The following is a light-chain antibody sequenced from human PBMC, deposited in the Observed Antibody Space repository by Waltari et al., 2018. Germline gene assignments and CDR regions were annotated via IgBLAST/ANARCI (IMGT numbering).Light chain of an antibody. CDR1: PSVLYSSNNKNY. V-gene: IGKV4-1*01. CDR3: QQYYSTPLT. Sequence: DIVMTQSPASLAVSLGERATINCKSSPSVLYSSNNKNYLAWYQQKPGQPPKLLIYWASTRESGVPDRFSGSGSGTDFTLTISSLQAEDVAVYYCQQYYSTPLTFGGGTKVEIK. CDR2: WAS. J-gene: IGKJ4*01.